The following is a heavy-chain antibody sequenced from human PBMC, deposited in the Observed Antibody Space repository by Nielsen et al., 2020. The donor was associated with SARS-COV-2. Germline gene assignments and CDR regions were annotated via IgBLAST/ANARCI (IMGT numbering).Heavy chain of an antibody. D-gene: IGHD3-9*01. CDR2: IYPGDSDT. CDR3: ARHRGILTGKYYYYYGMDV. V-gene: IGHV5-51*01. Sequence: VRQMPGKGLEWMGIIYPGDSDTRYSPSFQGHVTISADKSISTAYLQWSSLKASDTAMYYCARHRGILTGKYYYYYGMDVWGQGTTVTVSS. J-gene: IGHJ6*02.